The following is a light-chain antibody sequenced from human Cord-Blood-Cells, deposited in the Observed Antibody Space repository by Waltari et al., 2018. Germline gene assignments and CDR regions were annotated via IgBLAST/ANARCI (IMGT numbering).Light chain of an antibody. CDR3: SSYTSSSTLV. Sequence: QSALTQPASVSGSPGQSITISCTGTSRDVGGYNYVPWYQQHPGKAPKPMIYDVSKQPSGVSNRFSGSKSGNTASLTISGLQAEDEADYYCSSYTSSSTLVFGGGTKLTVL. CDR1: SRDVGGYNY. CDR2: DVS. J-gene: IGLJ2*01. V-gene: IGLV2-14*01.